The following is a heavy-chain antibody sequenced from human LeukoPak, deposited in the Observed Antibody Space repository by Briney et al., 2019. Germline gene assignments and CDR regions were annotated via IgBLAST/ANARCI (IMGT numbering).Heavy chain of an antibody. CDR1: GGTFGSYV. V-gene: IGHV1-69*13. Sequence: SVKVSCKTSGGTFGSYVISWVRQAPEQGLDWMGGILPIFGTADYAQKFQGRVTITADESTNTAYMELKSLTSEDTAVYYCARDRGGLDPWGQGTLVTVSS. J-gene: IGHJ5*02. CDR2: ILPIFGTA. CDR3: ARDRGGLDP. D-gene: IGHD4-23*01.